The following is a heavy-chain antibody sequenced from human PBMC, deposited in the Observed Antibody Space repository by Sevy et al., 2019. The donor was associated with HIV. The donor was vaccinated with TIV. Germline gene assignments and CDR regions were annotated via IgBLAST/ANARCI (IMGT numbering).Heavy chain of an antibody. Sequence: ASVKVSCKASGYTFTSYGISWVRQARGQGLEWMGWISAYNGNTNYAQKLQGRVTMTTDTSTSTAYMELRSLRSDDTAVYYCGRDGDGDSSGYYYVGYYYGMDVWGQGTTVTVSS. CDR1: GYTFTSYG. D-gene: IGHD3-22*01. V-gene: IGHV1-18*01. CDR3: GRDGDGDSSGYYYVGYYYGMDV. CDR2: ISAYNGNT. J-gene: IGHJ6*02.